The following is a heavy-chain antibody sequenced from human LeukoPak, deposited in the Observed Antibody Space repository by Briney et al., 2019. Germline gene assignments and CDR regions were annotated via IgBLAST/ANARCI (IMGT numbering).Heavy chain of an antibody. V-gene: IGHV4-31*03. Sequence: PSETLSLTCTVSGGSISSGGYYWSWIRQHPGKGLEWIGYIYYSGSTYYNPSLKSRVTISVDTSKNQFSLKLSSVTAADTAVYYCARDSGEIAAAGSRFDYWGQGTLVTVSS. J-gene: IGHJ4*02. D-gene: IGHD6-13*01. CDR1: GGSISSGGYY. CDR3: ARDSGEIAAAGSRFDY. CDR2: IYYSGST.